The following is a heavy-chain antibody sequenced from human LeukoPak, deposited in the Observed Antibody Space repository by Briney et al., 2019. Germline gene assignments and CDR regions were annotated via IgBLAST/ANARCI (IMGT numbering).Heavy chain of an antibody. D-gene: IGHD6-6*01. CDR1: GGSISSGGYY. V-gene: IGHV4-31*03. CDR2: ISNSGST. J-gene: IGHJ4*02. CDR3: ARDQLAARTFDY. Sequence: SETLSLTCTVSGGSISSGGYYWSWIRHHPGKGLEWIEYISNSGSTSYNPSLKSRVAISADTPKNQFSLKLSSVTAADTAVYYCARDQLAARTFDYWGQGTLVTVSS.